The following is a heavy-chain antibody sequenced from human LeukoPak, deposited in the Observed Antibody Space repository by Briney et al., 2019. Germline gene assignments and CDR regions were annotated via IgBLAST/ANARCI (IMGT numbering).Heavy chain of an antibody. J-gene: IGHJ3*02. CDR2: ISGYISNT. CDR1: GYPFTSFG. V-gene: IGHV1-18*01. D-gene: IGHD6-13*01. Sequence: ASVKVSCKASGYPFTSFGITWVRQAPGQGLEWMGWISGYISNTNYAQKFQDRVTMTTDTSSTTAYMELRSLRSDDTAVYYCARTMGGHSSSWSDDAFDIWGQGTMVTVSS. CDR3: ARTMGGHSSSWSDDAFDI.